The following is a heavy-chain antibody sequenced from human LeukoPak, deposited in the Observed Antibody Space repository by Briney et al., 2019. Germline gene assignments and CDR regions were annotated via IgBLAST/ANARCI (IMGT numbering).Heavy chain of an antibody. CDR2: FYTSGST. V-gene: IGHV4-4*07. Sequence: SETLSLTCTVSGGSISSWYWSWIRQPAGKGLEWIGRFYTSGSTSYNPSLKSRVTISVDTSKNQFSLKLSSVTAADTAVYYCARVAGIAAAATESNFDYWGQGTLVTVSS. D-gene: IGHD6-13*01. J-gene: IGHJ4*02. CDR1: GGSISSWY. CDR3: ARVAGIAAAATESNFDY.